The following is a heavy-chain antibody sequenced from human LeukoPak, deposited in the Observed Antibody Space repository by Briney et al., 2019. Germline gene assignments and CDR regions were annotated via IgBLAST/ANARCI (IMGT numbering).Heavy chain of an antibody. CDR3: TRDRGAYNLYDY. J-gene: IGHJ4*02. CDR1: GFTFGDYA. V-gene: IGHV3-49*03. Sequence: GGSLRLSCTASGFTFGDYAMSWIRQAPGKGLEWVGFIRSKAYGETADYAASVKGRFTISRDDSKAIAYLQMNSLKTEDTAVYHCTRDRGAYNLYDYWGQGTLVTVS. D-gene: IGHD1-1*01. CDR2: IRSKAYGETA.